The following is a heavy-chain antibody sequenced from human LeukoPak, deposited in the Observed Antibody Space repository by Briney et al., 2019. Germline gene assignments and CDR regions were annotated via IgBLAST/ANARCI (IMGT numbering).Heavy chain of an antibody. D-gene: IGHD2-21*02. CDR3: ARDYGGDLDY. Sequence: PGRSLRLSCAASGFTFSSYAMHWVRQAPGKGLEWVAVISYDGSNKYYADSVKGRFTISRDNAKNSLYLQMNSLRAEDTAVYYCARDYGGDLDYWGQGTLVTVSS. J-gene: IGHJ4*02. CDR2: ISYDGSNK. CDR1: GFTFSSYA. V-gene: IGHV3-30-3*01.